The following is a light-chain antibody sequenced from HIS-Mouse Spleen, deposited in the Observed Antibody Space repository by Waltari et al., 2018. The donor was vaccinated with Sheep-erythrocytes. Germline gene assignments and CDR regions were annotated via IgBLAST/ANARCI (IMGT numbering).Light chain of an antibody. J-gene: IGLJ2*01. Sequence: SYVLTQPPSVSVSPGQTASITCPGDRLGDKYSCWYQQKPGQSPVPVIYQDSKRPSGIPERFSGSNSGNTATLTISGTQAMDEADYYCQAWDSSTAVFGGGTKLTVL. CDR2: QDS. CDR3: QAWDSSTAV. CDR1: RLGDKY. V-gene: IGLV3-1*01.